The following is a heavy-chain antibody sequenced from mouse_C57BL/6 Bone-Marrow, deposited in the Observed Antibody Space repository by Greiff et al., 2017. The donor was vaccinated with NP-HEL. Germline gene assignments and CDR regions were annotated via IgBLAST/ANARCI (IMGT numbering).Heavy chain of an antibody. Sequence: EVKLVESGEGLVKPGGSLKLSCAASGFTFSSYAMSWVRQTPEKRLEWVAYISSGGDYIYYADTVKGRFTISRDNARNTLYLQMSSLKSEDTAMYYCTRDRGTGTDYFDYWGQGTTLTVSS. CDR1: GFTFSSYA. J-gene: IGHJ2*01. D-gene: IGHD4-1*01. CDR3: TRDRGTGTDYFDY. V-gene: IGHV5-9-1*02. CDR2: ISSGGDYI.